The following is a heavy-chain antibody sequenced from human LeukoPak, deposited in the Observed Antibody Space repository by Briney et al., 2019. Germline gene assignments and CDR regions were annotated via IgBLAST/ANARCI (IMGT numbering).Heavy chain of an antibody. Sequence: GASLQISCRGSGYSFTNYWIAWVRQMPGKGLEWLGNINPANSDITYSPSFQGQVTISADKSISTAYLQWSSLKASDTAMYYCARHWSSAWFGYWGRGTLVTVSS. CDR2: INPANSDI. CDR1: GYSFTNYW. D-gene: IGHD6-25*01. V-gene: IGHV5-51*01. CDR3: ARHWSSAWFGY. J-gene: IGHJ4*02.